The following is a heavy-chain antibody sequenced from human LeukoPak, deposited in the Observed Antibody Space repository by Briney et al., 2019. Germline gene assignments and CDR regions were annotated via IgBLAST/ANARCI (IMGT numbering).Heavy chain of an antibody. CDR1: GYIFPSFW. D-gene: IGHD3-22*01. CDR3: FRDYYDSSGYYYGVDY. V-gene: IGHV5-51*03. Sequence: GVSLELFCGVSGYIFPSFWLLWARHVPGRGGVEVGIIYPRDSDTRYTPSFQGQVTISADKSISTAYLQWSSLKASDTAMYYCFRDYYDSSGYYYGVDYWGQGTLVTVSS. J-gene: IGHJ4*02. CDR2: IYPRDSDT.